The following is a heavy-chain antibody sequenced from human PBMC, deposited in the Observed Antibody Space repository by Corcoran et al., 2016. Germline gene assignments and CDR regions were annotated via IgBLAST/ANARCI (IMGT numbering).Heavy chain of an antibody. CDR1: GGSISSSSYY. D-gene: IGHD6-19*01. CDR2: IYYSGST. Sequence: QLQLQESGPGLVKPSETLSLTYTVSGGSISSSSYYWGWIRQPPGKGLEWIGSIYYSGSTYYNPSLKSRVTISVDTSKNQFSLKLSSVTAADTAMYYCARVVAGTSYDYWGQGTLVTVSS. CDR3: ARVVAGTSYDY. V-gene: IGHV4-39*07. J-gene: IGHJ4*02.